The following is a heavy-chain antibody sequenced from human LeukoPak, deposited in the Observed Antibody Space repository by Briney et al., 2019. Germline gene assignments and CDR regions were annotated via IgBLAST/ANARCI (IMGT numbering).Heavy chain of an antibody. CDR2: INPSGGST. Sequence: ASVKVSCKASGYTFTSHYMHWVRQAPGQGLEWMGIINPSGGSTNYAQKFQGRVIMTRDMSTSTVYMELSSLRSDDTAVYYCASFEVGAWGQGTLVTVSS. V-gene: IGHV1-46*01. CDR3: ASFEVGA. CDR1: GYTFTSHY. J-gene: IGHJ5*02. D-gene: IGHD3-10*01.